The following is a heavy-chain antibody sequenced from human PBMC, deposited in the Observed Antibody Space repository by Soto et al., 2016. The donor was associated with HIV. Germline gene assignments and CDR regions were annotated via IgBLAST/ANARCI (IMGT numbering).Heavy chain of an antibody. Sequence: QVQLVQPGAEVPKPGASVTVSCKASGYTFTNFDINWVRQAAGQGLEWMGWMNPNSGNTGYAQKFQGRVTFTRDTSKSTAYMELSSLRSDDTAVYYCAKSSWWLSNYFDNWGQGTLVTVSS. CDR2: MNPNSGNT. V-gene: IGHV1-8*03. J-gene: IGHJ4*02. CDR3: AKSSWWLSNYFDN. CDR1: GYTFTNFD. D-gene: IGHD5-12*01.